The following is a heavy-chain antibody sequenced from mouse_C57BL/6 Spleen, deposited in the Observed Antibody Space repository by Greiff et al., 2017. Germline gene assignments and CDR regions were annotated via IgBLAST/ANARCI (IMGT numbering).Heavy chain of an antibody. CDR3: TRDPSYYDYDGGFAY. J-gene: IGHJ3*01. D-gene: IGHD2-4*01. Sequence: EVHLVESGEGLVKPGGSLKLSCAASGFTFSSYAMSWVRQTPEKRLEWVAYISSGGDYIYYADTVKGRFTISRDNARNTLYLQMSSLKSEDTAMYYCTRDPSYYDYDGGFAYWGQGTLVTVSA. CDR2: ISSGGDYI. V-gene: IGHV5-9-1*02. CDR1: GFTFSSYA.